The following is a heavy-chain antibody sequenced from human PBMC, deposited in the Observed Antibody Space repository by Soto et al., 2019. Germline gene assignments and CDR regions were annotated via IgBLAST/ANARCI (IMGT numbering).Heavy chain of an antibody. CDR2: INAGNGNT. CDR3: ARPRLHLLWFDP. Sequence: ASVKVSCKASGYTFTSYAMHWVRQAPGQRLEWMGWINAGNGNTKYSQKFQGRVTITRDTSASTAYMELSSLRSEDTAVYYCARPRLHLLWFDPWGQGTLVTVSS. V-gene: IGHV1-3*01. J-gene: IGHJ5*02. CDR1: GYTFTSYA. D-gene: IGHD3-16*01.